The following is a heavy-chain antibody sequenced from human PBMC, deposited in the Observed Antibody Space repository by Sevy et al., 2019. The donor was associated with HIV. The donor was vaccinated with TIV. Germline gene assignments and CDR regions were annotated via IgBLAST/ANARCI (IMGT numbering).Heavy chain of an antibody. V-gene: IGHV3-48*03. CDR3: ARDLPPSATTVAQFDN. J-gene: IGHJ4*02. D-gene: IGHD4-17*01. CDR1: GFIFSSYE. CDR2: ISQSGGTT. Sequence: GGSLRLSCAASGFIFSSYEMSWVRQAPGKGLEWVSHISQSGGTTYYSDSVKGRFTISRNKANNLLYLQMNSLRAEYTALYYCARDLPPSATTVAQFDNWGQGTLVTVSS.